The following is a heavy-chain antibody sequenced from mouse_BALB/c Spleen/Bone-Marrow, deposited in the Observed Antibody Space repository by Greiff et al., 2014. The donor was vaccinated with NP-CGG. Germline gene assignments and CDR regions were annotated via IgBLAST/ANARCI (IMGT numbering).Heavy chain of an antibody. V-gene: IGHV1S81*02. J-gene: IGHJ4*01. D-gene: IGHD2-3*01. CDR2: INPNNDGT. Sequence: VQLQQSGAELVKPGASVKLSCKASGYTFTSYHMYWVKQRPGQGLEWIGEINPNNDGTNFNEKFKSKATLTVDKSSSTAYMQLSSLTSEDSAVYYCARAAYDPYAMDYWGQGTSVTVSS. CDR1: GYTFTSYH. CDR3: ARAAYDPYAMDY.